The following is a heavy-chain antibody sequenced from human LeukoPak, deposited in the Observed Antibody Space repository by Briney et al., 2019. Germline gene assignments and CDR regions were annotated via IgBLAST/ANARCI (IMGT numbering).Heavy chain of an antibody. D-gene: IGHD3-10*01. CDR3: ARDRRDSGSRYKRAFDI. CDR2: ISSGSSYI. Sequence: GGSLRLSCAASGFTFSSYSMNWVRQAPGKGLEWVSSISSGSSYIYYADSVKGRFTISRDNAKNSLYLQMNSLRAEDTAVYYCARDRRDSGSRYKRAFDIWGQGTMVTVSS. CDR1: GFTFSSYS. V-gene: IGHV3-21*01. J-gene: IGHJ3*02.